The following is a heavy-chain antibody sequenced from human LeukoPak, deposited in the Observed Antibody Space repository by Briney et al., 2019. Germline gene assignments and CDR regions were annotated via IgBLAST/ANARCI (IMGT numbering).Heavy chain of an antibody. V-gene: IGHV3-21*01. CDR2: ISSSSSYI. CDR1: GFTFSSYA. J-gene: IGHJ3*02. CDR3: ARDQKWELLGWHAFDI. Sequence: GGSLRLSCAASGFTFSSYAMHWVRQAPGKGLEGVSSISSSSSYIYYADSVKGRFTISRDNAKNSLYLQMNSLRAEDTAVYYCARDQKWELLGWHAFDIWGQGTMVTVSS. D-gene: IGHD1-26*01.